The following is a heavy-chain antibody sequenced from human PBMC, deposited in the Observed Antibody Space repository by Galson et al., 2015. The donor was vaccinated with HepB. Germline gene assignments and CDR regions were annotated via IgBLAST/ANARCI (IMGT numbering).Heavy chain of an antibody. V-gene: IGHV6-1*01. CDR2: TYYRSKWYN. CDR3: ARLTAGTFDY. Sequence: CAISGDSVSSHLAAWDWIRQSPSRGLEWLGRTYYRSKWYNDYAVSVKSRIAINPDTSKNQFSLQLNSVTPEDTAVYYCARLTAGTFDYWGQGTLVSVSS. J-gene: IGHJ4*02. D-gene: IGHD6-13*01. CDR1: GDSVSSHLAA.